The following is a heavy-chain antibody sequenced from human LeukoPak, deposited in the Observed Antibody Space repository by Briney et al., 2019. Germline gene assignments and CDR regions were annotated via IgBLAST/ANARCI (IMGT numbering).Heavy chain of an antibody. CDR3: ARGYYDFWSGYYGGYYFDY. CDR1: GGSISSGGYY. V-gene: IGHV4-61*08. J-gene: IGHJ4*02. D-gene: IGHD3-3*01. Sequence: NPSETLSLTCTVSGGSISSGGYYWSWIRQHPGKGLEWIGYIYYSGSTNYNPSLKSRVTISVDTSKNQFSLKLSSVTAADTAVYYCARGYYDFWSGYYGGYYFDYWGQGTLVTVSS. CDR2: IYYSGST.